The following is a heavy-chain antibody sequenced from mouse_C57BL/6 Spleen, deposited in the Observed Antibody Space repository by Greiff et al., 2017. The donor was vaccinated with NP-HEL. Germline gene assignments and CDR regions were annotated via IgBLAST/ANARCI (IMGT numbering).Heavy chain of an antibody. CDR3: ARAPYYGSNYFDY. Sequence: VQLQESGAELVKPGASVKISCKASGYAFSSYWMNWVKQRPGKGLEWIGQIYPGDGDTNYNGKFKGKATLTADKSSSTAYMQLSSLTSEDSAVYFCARAPYYGSNYFDYWGQGTTLTVSS. D-gene: IGHD1-1*01. CDR1: GYAFSSYW. CDR2: IYPGDGDT. V-gene: IGHV1-80*01. J-gene: IGHJ2*01.